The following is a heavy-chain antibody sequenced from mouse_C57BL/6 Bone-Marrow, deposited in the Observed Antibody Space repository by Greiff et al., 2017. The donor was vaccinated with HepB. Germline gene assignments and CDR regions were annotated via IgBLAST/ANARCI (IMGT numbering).Heavy chain of an antibody. CDR1: YTFTDYYM. D-gene: IGHD1-1*01. CDR3: RWHYGSRGAMDY. V-gene: IGHV1-83*01. Sequence: VQLQQSGPELVKPGASVKMSCKASGYTFTDYYMHWVKQKPGKGLEWIGEIYPGSGNTYYNEKFKGKATLTADTSSSTAYMQLSSLTSEDSAVYFCARWHYGSRGAMDYWGQGTSVTVSS. CDR2: YPGSGNTY. J-gene: IGHJ4*01.